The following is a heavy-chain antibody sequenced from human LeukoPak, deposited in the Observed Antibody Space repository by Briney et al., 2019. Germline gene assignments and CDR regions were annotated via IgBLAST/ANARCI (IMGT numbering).Heavy chain of an antibody. CDR2: IYHSGST. CDR1: GYSISIGYY. J-gene: IGHJ5*02. V-gene: IGHV4-38-2*02. CDR3: AREEDIVVVVAATGWFDP. D-gene: IGHD2-15*01. Sequence: SETLSLTCAVSGYSISIGYYWGWIRQPPGKGLEWIGGIYHSGSTYYNPSLKSRVTISVDTSKNQFSLKLSSVTAADTAVYYCAREEDIVVVVAATGWFDPWGQGTLVTVSS.